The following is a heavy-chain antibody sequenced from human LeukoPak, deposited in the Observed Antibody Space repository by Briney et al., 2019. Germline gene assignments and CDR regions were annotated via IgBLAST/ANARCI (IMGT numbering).Heavy chain of an antibody. Sequence: GGSLRLSCAASGFTFSTYYMNWVRQAPGKGLEWVSFITGSSSYIYYTDSVKGRFTISRDNAKNSLFLQMNSLSDEDTAVHYCASGFSSSPYFDYWGQGTLVTVSS. D-gene: IGHD6-6*01. CDR1: GFTFSTYY. V-gene: IGHV3-21*01. CDR2: ITGSSSYI. J-gene: IGHJ4*02. CDR3: ASGFSSSPYFDY.